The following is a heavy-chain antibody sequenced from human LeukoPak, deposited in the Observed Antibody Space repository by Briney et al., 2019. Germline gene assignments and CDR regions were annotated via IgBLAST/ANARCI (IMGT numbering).Heavy chain of an antibody. CDR3: ASGGSYGLLDY. D-gene: IGHD5-18*01. CDR2: VYSGGST. CDR1: GFTVSYNY. V-gene: IGHV3-53*01. Sequence: GGSLRLSCAASGFTVSYNYMNWVRQAPGTGLEWVSVVYSGGSTYYADSVKGRFTISRDNSKNTVYLQMNGLRGEDTAVYFCASGGSYGLLDYWGQGTLVTVSS. J-gene: IGHJ4*02.